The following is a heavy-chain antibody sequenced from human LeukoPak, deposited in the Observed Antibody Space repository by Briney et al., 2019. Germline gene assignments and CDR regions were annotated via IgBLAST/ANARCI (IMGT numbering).Heavy chain of an antibody. V-gene: IGHV4-39*07. J-gene: IGHJ5*02. CDR3: ARAFPRTSSSWYGNWFDP. D-gene: IGHD6-13*01. CDR2: INHSGST. Sequence: SETLSLTCTVSGGSISSSSYYWSWIRQPPGKGLEWIGEINHSGSTNYNPSLKSRVTISVDTSKNQFSLKLSSVTAADTAVYYCARAFPRTSSSWYGNWFDPWGQGTLVTVSS. CDR1: GGSISSSSYY.